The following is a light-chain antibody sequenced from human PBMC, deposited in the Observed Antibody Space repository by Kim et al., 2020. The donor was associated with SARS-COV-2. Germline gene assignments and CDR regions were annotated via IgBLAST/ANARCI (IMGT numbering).Light chain of an antibody. CDR2: DVT. CDR1: SSDVGGYNY. Sequence: QSALTQPRSVSGSPGQSVTISCTGSSSDVGGYNYVSWFQQYPGKAPKLMIYDVTKRPSGVPDRFSGSKSGNTASLTISGLQAEDEAEYYCCSYAGSNNVFGTGTKVTVL. J-gene: IGLJ1*01. V-gene: IGLV2-11*01. CDR3: CSYAGSNNV.